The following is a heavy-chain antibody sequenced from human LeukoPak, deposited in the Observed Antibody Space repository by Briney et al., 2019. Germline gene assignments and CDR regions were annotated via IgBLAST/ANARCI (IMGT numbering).Heavy chain of an antibody. CDR3: AKDRGRDGYKYFDY. Sequence: PGGSLRLSCAASGFMFSTNAMHWVRQDPGKGLEWVTFIRDDGINKYYADFVKGRFTISRDNSKNTIYMQMNSLRTEDTAVYYCAKDRGRDGYKYFDYWGQGILVTVSS. CDR2: IRDDGINK. J-gene: IGHJ4*02. V-gene: IGHV3-30*02. CDR1: GFMFSTNA. D-gene: IGHD5-24*01.